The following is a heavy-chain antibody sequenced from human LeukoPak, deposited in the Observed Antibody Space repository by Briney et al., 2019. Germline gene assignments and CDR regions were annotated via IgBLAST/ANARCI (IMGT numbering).Heavy chain of an antibody. CDR2: IIPIFGTA. CDR1: GGTFSSYA. D-gene: IGHD3-10*01. CDR3: ARSFSPYYYGSGSYRQYYFDY. J-gene: IGHJ4*02. V-gene: IGHV1-69*13. Sequence: ASVKVSCKASGGTFSSYAISWVRQAPGQGLEWMGGIIPIFGTANYAQKFQGRVTITADESTSTAYMELSRLRSDDTAVYYCARSFSPYYYGSGSYRQYYFDYWGQGTLVTVSS.